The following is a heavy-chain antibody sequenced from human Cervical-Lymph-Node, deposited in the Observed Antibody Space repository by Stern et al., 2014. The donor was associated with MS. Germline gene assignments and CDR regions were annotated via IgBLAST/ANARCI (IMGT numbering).Heavy chain of an antibody. J-gene: IGHJ1*01. Sequence: QVQLVQSGAEVKKPGASVKVSCKASGYTFTSYYMHWVRQAPGQGLEWMGIINPSGGSTSYAQKFQGRVTMTRDTSTSTVYMELSSLRSEDTGVYYCARAATVVVYFQHWGQGTLVTVSS. V-gene: IGHV1-46*03. D-gene: IGHD4-23*01. CDR1: GYTFTSYY. CDR3: ARAATVVVYFQH. CDR2: INPSGGST.